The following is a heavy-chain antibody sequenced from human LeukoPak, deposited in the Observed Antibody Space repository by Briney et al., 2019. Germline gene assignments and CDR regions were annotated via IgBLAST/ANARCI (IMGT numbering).Heavy chain of an antibody. V-gene: IGHV5-51*01. CDR2: IYPGDSDT. J-gene: IGHJ3*02. CDR1: GYSFTTYW. Sequence: GESLKTSCKGSGYSFTTYWIGWVRQMPGKGLGSMGIIYPGDSDTKYSPSFQGQVTISADRSISTAYLQWSSLKASDTAMYYCASGAGIAAPGTYDAFDIWGQGTMVTVSS. D-gene: IGHD6-13*01. CDR3: ASGAGIAAPGTYDAFDI.